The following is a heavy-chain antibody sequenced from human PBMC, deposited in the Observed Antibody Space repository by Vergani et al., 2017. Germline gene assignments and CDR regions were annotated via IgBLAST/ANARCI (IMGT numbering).Heavy chain of an antibody. CDR1: GITFWKFG. CDR3: TKGNVYDHDSAGHGYDPYTGFDL. Sequence: EVDLVESGGGLAQPGGSLRLSCEASGITFWKFGMHWVRQGPGKGLEWVSGISWNSGAVDYADSVRGRFTISRDNAKNSLFLEMNSLRFEDTAVYFCTKGNVYDHDSAGHGYDPYTGFDLWGQGTLVTVSS. CDR2: ISWNSGAV. V-gene: IGHV3-9*01. D-gene: IGHD5-12*01. J-gene: IGHJ3*01.